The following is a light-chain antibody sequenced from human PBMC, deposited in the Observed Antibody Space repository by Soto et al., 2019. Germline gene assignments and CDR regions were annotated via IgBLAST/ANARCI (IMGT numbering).Light chain of an antibody. J-gene: IGKJ3*01. V-gene: IGKV1-12*02. Sequence: DVQMIQSPSSVSASVGDRFTFTCRASQHISSWLAWYQQKPGKAPKLLIAAASILQSGVPSRFSGSGYETDFTLTISSLQPEDFATYFCQQANTFPFTFGPGTRLEIK. CDR1: QHISSW. CDR2: AAS. CDR3: QQANTFPFT.